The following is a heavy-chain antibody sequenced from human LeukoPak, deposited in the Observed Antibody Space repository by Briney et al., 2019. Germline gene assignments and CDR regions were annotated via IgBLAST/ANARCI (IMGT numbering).Heavy chain of an antibody. CDR3: AKRWFGDR. V-gene: IGHV3-23*01. D-gene: IGHD3-10*01. Sequence: GGSPRLSCAASGLTFSIYAMSWVRQAPGKGLEWVSVISGSGGDTYYADSVKGRFTISRDNSKNTLYLQMNSLRAEDTAVYYCAKRWFGDRWGQGNLVTVSS. CDR2: ISGSGGDT. J-gene: IGHJ5*02. CDR1: GLTFSIYA.